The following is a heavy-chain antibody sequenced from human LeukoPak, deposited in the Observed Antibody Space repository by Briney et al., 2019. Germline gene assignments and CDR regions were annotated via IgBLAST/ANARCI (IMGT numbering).Heavy chain of an antibody. V-gene: IGHV3-48*03. D-gene: IGHD2-2*01. CDR1: GFTFSSYE. CDR3: ARGPYCSSGSCYFGAKYYFDY. CDR2: ISSSDDTI. Sequence: PGGSLRLSCAASGFTFSSYEMNWVRQAPGKGLEWVSYISSSDDTIYYADSVKGRFTISRDNAKNSLFLQMNSLRAEDTAVYYCARGPYCSSGSCYFGAKYYFDYWGQGALVTVSS. J-gene: IGHJ4*02.